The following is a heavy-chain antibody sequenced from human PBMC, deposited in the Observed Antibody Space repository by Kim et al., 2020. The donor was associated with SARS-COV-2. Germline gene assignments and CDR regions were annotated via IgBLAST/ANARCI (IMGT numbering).Heavy chain of an antibody. D-gene: IGHD3-22*01. CDR3: ASPGVSSGSPPVPNEGWFDP. Sequence: ASVKVSCKVSGYTLTELSMHWVRQAPGKGLEWMGGFDPEDGETIYAQKFQGRVTMTEDTSTDTAYMELSSLRSEDTAVYYCASPGVSSGSPPVPNEGWFDPWGQGTLGTVSS. V-gene: IGHV1-24*01. CDR2: FDPEDGET. J-gene: IGHJ5*02. CDR1: GYTLTELS.